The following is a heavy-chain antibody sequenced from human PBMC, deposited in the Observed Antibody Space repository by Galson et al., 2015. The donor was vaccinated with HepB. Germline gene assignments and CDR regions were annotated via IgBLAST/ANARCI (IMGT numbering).Heavy chain of an antibody. V-gene: IGHV4-30-2*01. CDR1: GGSISSGGYS. D-gene: IGHD3-22*01. CDR3: ARAGYDSSGYPFDY. CDR2: IYHSGST. Sequence: TLSLTCAVSGGSISSGGYSWSWIRQPPGKGLEWIGYIYHSGSTYYNPSLKSRVTISVDRSKNQFSLKLSSVTAADTAVYYCARAGYDSSGYPFDYWGQGTLVTVSS. J-gene: IGHJ4*02.